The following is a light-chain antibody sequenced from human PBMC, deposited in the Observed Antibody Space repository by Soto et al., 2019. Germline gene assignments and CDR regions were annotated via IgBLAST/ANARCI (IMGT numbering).Light chain of an antibody. V-gene: IGLV2-14*01. CDR2: EVS. CDR1: RDDIGDYNY. CDR3: SSYTSSSTLVL. Sequence: QSALTQPASVSGSPGQSITISCTGTRDDIGDYNYVSWYQQYPGKAPKLIIFEVSNRPSGVSDRFSGSKSGNTASLTISGLQPEYEADYYCSSYTSSSTLVLFGGGTKVTVL. J-gene: IGLJ2*01.